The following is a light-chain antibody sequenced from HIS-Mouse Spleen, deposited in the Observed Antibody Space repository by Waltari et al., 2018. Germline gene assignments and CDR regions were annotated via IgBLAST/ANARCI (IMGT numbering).Light chain of an antibody. CDR2: EDS. J-gene: IGLJ2*01. CDR1: ALPKKY. CDR3: YSTDSSGNHRV. Sequence: SYELTQPPSVSVSPGQPARITCTGDALPKKYAYWYQQKSGQARVLVIYEDSKRPSGIPERFSGSSSGTMATLTISGAQVEDEADYYCYSTDSSGNHRVFGGGTKLTVL. V-gene: IGLV3-10*01.